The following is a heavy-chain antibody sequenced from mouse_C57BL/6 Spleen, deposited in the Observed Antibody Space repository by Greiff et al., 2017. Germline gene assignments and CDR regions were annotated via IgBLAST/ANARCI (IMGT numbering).Heavy chain of an antibody. D-gene: IGHD2-4*01. Sequence: DVQLVESGGGLVKPGGSLKLSCAASGFTFSSYAMSWVRQTPEKRLEWVATISDGGSYTYYPDNVKGRFTISRDNAKNNLYLQMSHLKSEDTAMYYCARDYYDYDDGRRFAYWGQGTLVTVSA. CDR1: GFTFSSYA. CDR2: ISDGGSYT. J-gene: IGHJ3*01. V-gene: IGHV5-4*01. CDR3: ARDYYDYDDGRRFAY.